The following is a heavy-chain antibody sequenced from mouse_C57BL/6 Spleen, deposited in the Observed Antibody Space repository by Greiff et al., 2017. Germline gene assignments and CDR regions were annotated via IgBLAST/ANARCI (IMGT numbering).Heavy chain of an antibody. CDR1: GYSFTSGYY. Sequence: EVKLQESGPGLVKPSQSLSLTCSVTGYSFTSGYYWNWIRQLPGNKLEWMGYRSYDGSNNYNESLKNRISITRDTSKNQFFLKLNSVTTEDTATYYCARGHGSSSYYDAMDYWGQGTSVTVSS. J-gene: IGHJ4*01. CDR2: RSYDGSN. D-gene: IGHD1-1*01. V-gene: IGHV3-6*01. CDR3: ARGHGSSSYYDAMDY.